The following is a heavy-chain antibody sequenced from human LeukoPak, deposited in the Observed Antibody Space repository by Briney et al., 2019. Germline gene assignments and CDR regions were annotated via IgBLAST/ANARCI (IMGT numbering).Heavy chain of an antibody. D-gene: IGHD4-17*01. CDR3: AILHRGRDPSVNSDY. V-gene: IGHV1-2*06. J-gene: IGHJ4*02. CDR2: INPNIGGT. CDR1: GYTFTGYY. Sequence: ASVKVSCTASGYTFTGYYMHWVRQAPGQGLEWMGRINPNIGGTNYAQKYPGRGTITRYTSISPAYQDLSRLRSDDPAARYCAILHRGRDPSVNSDYWGQGTLVTVSS.